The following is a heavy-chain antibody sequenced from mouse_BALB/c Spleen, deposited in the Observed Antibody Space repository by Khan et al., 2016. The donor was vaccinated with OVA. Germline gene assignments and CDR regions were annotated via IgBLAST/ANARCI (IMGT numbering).Heavy chain of an antibody. CDR1: GFTFSTYG. J-gene: IGHJ3*01. CDR3: ARLAYYYDSEGFAY. Sequence: EVQRVESGGDLVKPEGSLKLSCAASGFTFSTYGMSWVRQTPDKRLEWVATISSGGSYTYYPDSLQGRFTISRDNAKNTLYLQMSSLKSEDTAMFYCARLAYYYDSEGFAYWGQGTLVTVSA. V-gene: IGHV5-6*01. D-gene: IGHD1-1*01. CDR2: ISSGGSYT.